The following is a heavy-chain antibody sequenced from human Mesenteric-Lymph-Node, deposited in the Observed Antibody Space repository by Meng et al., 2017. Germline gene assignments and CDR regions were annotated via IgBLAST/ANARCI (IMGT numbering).Heavy chain of an antibody. D-gene: IGHD3-22*01. V-gene: IGHV3-30*04. CDR2: ISYDGSNK. J-gene: IGHJ6*02. CDR3: AGPYYYDSSGYYYFPYYYYYYGMDV. Sequence: GGSLRPSGAAPGFTSSSYAMHWVRQAPGKGLEWVAVISYDGSNKYYADSVKGRFTISRDNSKNTLYLQMNSMRAEDTAVYYCAGPYYYDSSGYYYFPYYYYYYGMDVWGQGTTVTVSS. CDR1: GFTSSSYA.